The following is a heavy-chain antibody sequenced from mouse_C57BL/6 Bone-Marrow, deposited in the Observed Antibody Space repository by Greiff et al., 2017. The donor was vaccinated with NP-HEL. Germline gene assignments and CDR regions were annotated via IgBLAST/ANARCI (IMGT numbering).Heavy chain of an antibody. CDR3: AREAYYSNSYWYFDV. J-gene: IGHJ1*03. D-gene: IGHD2-5*01. CDR1: GYTFTSYW. CDR2: INPSSGYT. Sequence: QVHVKQSGAELAKPGASVKLSCKASGYTFTSYWMHWVKQRPGQGLEWIGYINPSSGYTKYNQKFKDKATLTADKSSSTAYMQLSSLTYEDSAVYYCAREAYYSNSYWYFDVWGTGTTVTVSS. V-gene: IGHV1-7*01.